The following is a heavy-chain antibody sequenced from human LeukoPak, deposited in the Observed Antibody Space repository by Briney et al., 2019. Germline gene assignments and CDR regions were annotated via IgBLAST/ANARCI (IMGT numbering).Heavy chain of an antibody. J-gene: IGHJ1*01. CDR2: IYSDGTT. D-gene: IGHD3-22*01. Sequence: GGSLRLSCAASGFTVSSHYMNWVRQAPGKGLEWVSVIYSDGTTHYADSVRGRFTISKDNSKNTLYLQMNSLRAEDTAVYYCARDYYDSHHGHFQHWGQGTLVTVSS. V-gene: IGHV3-66*01. CDR1: GFTVSSHY. CDR3: ARDYYDSHHGHFQH.